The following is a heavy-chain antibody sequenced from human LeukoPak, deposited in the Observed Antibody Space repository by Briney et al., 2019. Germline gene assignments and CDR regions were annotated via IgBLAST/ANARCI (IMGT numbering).Heavy chain of an antibody. Sequence: KPGGSLRLSCAASGFTFSDYYMNWIRQAPGKGLEWVTYISSSGSSTYYADSVKGRFTISRDNAKNSLYLQMNSLRAEDTAVYYCASSAAAGTFDYWGQGTLVTVSS. CDR2: ISSSGSST. J-gene: IGHJ4*02. D-gene: IGHD6-13*01. V-gene: IGHV3-11*01. CDR1: GFTFSDYY. CDR3: ASSAAAGTFDY.